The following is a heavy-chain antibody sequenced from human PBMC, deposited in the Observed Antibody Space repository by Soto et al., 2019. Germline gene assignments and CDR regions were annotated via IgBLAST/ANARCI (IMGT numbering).Heavy chain of an antibody. CDR3: ARGSGSSAAGGFDF. D-gene: IGHD1-26*01. V-gene: IGHV1-69*13. J-gene: IGHJ3*01. CDR1: GGTFSTNA. CDR2: IIPIFGTA. Sequence: SVKVSCKASGGTFSTNAITWVRQAPGQGLEWMGGIIPIFGTANYAQKFQGRVTITADESTSTAYMELSSLRSEDTAVYYCARGSGSSAAGGFDFWGQGTMDTVSS.